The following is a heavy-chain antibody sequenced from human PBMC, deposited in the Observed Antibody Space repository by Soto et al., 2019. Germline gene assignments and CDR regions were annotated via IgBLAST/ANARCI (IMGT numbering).Heavy chain of an antibody. CDR2: FSGRFGST. CDR1: GCTFSSYA. CDR3: AKVMVKNWFDP. V-gene: IGHV3-23*01. D-gene: IGHD5-18*01. J-gene: IGHJ5*02. Sequence: GGSLRLSCAASGCTFSSYAMSCARQVPREWLDWVSFFSGRFGSTYYADSVKDRFTVSRDNSKKTLYLQMNSVRAYDTAVYYCAKVMVKNWFDPWGQGTPVTVSS.